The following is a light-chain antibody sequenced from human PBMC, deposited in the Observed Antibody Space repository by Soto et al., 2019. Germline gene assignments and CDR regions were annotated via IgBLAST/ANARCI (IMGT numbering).Light chain of an antibody. CDR1: DSNIGANLV. V-gene: IGLV1-40*01. CDR2: GTS. CDR3: QSYDASLSGGV. Sequence: QSVLTQPPSVSGAPGQRVTITCSGSDSNIGANLVVYWYRQLPGTAPKVLIYGTSNRPSGVPDRFSGFKSGTSASLVITGLQAEDEGDYYCQSYDASLSGGVFGGETKLTVL. J-gene: IGLJ3*02.